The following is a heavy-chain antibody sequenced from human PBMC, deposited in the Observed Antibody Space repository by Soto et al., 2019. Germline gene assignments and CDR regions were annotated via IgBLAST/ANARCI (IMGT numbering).Heavy chain of an antibody. CDR1: CGSISSSDQY. CDR2: IYFSGST. CDR3: ARLRTYYDILTGYYRRASNYYYGMDV. Sequence: SETLSLTCTVSCGSISSSDQYWGWIRQPPGKGLEWIGSIYFSGSTYYNPSLKSRVTISVDTSKNQFSLKLRSVTAADTAVYYCARLRTYYDILTGYYRRASNYYYGMDVWGQGTTVT. J-gene: IGHJ6*02. D-gene: IGHD3-9*01. V-gene: IGHV4-39*01.